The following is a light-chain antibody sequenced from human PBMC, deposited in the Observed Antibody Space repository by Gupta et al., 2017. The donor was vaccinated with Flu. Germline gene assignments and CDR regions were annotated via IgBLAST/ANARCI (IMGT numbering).Light chain of an antibody. CDR3: QQSYSIPKT. J-gene: IGKJ1*01. V-gene: IGKV1-39*01. CDR2: ATS. CDR1: QSISAY. Sequence: DIQLTQSPSSLSASVGDRVTITCRASQSISAYLNWYQQKPGKAPKLLIYATSSFKSGVPSRFSGSGSGTDFTLTISSLQPEDFATYYCQQSYSIPKTFGQGTNVEIK.